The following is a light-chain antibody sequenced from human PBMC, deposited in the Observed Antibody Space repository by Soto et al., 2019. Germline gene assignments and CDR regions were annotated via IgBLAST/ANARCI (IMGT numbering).Light chain of an antibody. CDR3: QQRSTWPYT. J-gene: IGKJ3*01. V-gene: IGKV3-11*01. CDR2: DAS. Sequence: PGERATLSCRASQRLTTYLVWYQQKPGQAPRLLIYDASNRAAGIPARFSGSGSGTDFTLTISSLEPEDFAVYYCQQRSTWPYTFGPGTKVDIK. CDR1: QRLTTY.